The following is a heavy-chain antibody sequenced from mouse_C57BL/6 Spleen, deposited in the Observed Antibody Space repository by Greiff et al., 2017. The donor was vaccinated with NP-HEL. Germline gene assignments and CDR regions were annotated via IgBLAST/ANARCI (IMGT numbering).Heavy chain of an antibody. D-gene: IGHD2-4*01. CDR1: GYAFSSSW. J-gene: IGHJ3*01. CDR2: IYPGDGDT. V-gene: IGHV1-82*01. CDR3: EREEGNEYEEFAY. Sequence: VQLQQSGPELVKPGASVKISCKASGYAFSSSWMNWVKQRPGKGLEWIGRIYPGDGDTNYNGQFKGKATLTADKSSSTASMQLSSQTSEDSAVYVGEREEGNEYEEFAYWGQGTRVTVSA.